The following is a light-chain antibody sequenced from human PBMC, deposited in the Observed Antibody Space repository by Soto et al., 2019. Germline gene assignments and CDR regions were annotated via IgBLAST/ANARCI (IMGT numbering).Light chain of an antibody. CDR2: GAS. J-gene: IGKJ1*01. CDR1: QSVRSNF. CDR3: QRYDSFRT. Sequence: EIGLTQSPGTLSLSPGERATLSCRASQSVRSNFLAWYQQKPGQAPRLLIYGASNRATGIPDRFSGSGSGTDFTLTITRLEPEDFAMYYCQRYDSFRTFGQGTKVDIK. V-gene: IGKV3-20*01.